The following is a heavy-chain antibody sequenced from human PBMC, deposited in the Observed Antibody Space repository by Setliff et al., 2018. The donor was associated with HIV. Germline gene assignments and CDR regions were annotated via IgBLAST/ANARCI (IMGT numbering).Heavy chain of an antibody. V-gene: IGHV4-31*03. Sequence: SETLSLTCTVSNASISSGGFYWSWVRQHPGKGLEWIGYIYYTGSTYYNPSLKSRVSISVDTPKNQFSLELTSVTAADTAVYYCVKAVAAPSWFDPWGQGTLVTVSS. CDR2: IYYTGST. D-gene: IGHD2-15*01. CDR3: VKAVAAPSWFDP. CDR1: NASISSGGFY. J-gene: IGHJ5*02.